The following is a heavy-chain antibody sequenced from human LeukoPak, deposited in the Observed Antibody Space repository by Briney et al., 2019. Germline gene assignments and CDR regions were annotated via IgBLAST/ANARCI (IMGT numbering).Heavy chain of an antibody. CDR1: GGSISSSSYY. Sequence: SETLSLTCTVSGGSISSSSYYWGWVRQPPGKGLEWIGNVYYSGSTYYNPSLKSRVTISVDTSKNQFSLKLSSVTAADTAVYYCARARYSYGYSAFDIWGQGTMVTVSS. D-gene: IGHD5-18*01. CDR2: VYYSGST. V-gene: IGHV4-39*07. CDR3: ARARYSYGYSAFDI. J-gene: IGHJ3*02.